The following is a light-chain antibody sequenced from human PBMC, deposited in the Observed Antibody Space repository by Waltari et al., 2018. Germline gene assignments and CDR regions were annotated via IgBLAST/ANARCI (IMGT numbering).Light chain of an antibody. CDR2: EVT. J-gene: IGLJ2*01. Sequence: QSALTQPPSASGSPGQSVTISCTGTSSDVGSYNYVPWYQQHPGKAPRLIIYEVTKRPSGVPDRFSGSKSGNTASLTVSGLQAEDEADYYCSSHGASKVFGGGTKLTVL. CDR3: SSHGASKV. CDR1: SSDVGSYNY. V-gene: IGLV2-8*01.